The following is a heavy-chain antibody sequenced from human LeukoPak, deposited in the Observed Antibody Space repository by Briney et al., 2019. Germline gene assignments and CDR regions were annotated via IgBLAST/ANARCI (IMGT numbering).Heavy chain of an antibody. CDR3: ARDYYDSSGYPGGWFDP. J-gene: IGHJ5*02. Sequence: SETLSLTCTVSGGSISSYYWSWIRQPPGKGLEWTGYIYYSGSTNYNPSLKSRVTISVDTSKNQFSLKLSSVTAADTAVYYCARDYYDSSGYPGGWFDPWGQGTLVTVSS. V-gene: IGHV4-59*01. CDR1: GGSISSYY. CDR2: IYYSGST. D-gene: IGHD3-22*01.